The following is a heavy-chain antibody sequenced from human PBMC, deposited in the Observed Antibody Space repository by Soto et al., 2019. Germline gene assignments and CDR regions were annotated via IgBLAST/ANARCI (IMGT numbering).Heavy chain of an antibody. Sequence: GGSLRLSCAASGFTFDDYAMHWVRQAPGKGLEWVSGIRCNRGSIGYADSVKGRFTISRDNAKNSLYLQMNSLRAEDTALYYCAKDMAHSGSYYYYYGMDVWGQGTTVTVSS. CDR3: AKDMAHSGSYYYYYGMDV. CDR2: IRCNRGSI. D-gene: IGHD1-26*01. CDR1: GFTFDDYA. J-gene: IGHJ6*02. V-gene: IGHV3-9*01.